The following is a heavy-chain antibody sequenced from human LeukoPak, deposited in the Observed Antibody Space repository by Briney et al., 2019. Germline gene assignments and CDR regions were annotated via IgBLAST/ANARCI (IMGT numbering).Heavy chain of an antibody. CDR1: GFTFSSCS. CDR3: VRLRRNSDTSGYYYYYDF. J-gene: IGHJ4*02. D-gene: IGHD3-22*01. Sequence: GGSLRLSCAASGFTFSSCSMNWVRQAPGKGLEWVSSISVRSNYIYYADSVRGRFSISRDDARDSLFLQMNSLRAEDTAVYYCVRLRRNSDTSGYYYYYDFWGQGTLVTVSS. V-gene: IGHV3-21*01. CDR2: ISVRSNYI.